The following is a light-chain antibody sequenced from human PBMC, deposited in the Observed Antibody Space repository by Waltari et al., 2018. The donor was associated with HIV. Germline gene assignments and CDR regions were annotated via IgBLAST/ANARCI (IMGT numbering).Light chain of an antibody. J-gene: IGKJ1*01. CDR2: GAS. CDR3: QQYGSSPPKT. Sequence: DIVFTQSPGTLSLSPGERATLSCRASQSVSSSYLAWYQQKPGQAPWLLIYGASSRATGIPDRFSGSGSGTDFTLTISRLEPEDFAVYYCQQYGSSPPKTFGQGTKVEIK. V-gene: IGKV3-20*01. CDR1: QSVSSSY.